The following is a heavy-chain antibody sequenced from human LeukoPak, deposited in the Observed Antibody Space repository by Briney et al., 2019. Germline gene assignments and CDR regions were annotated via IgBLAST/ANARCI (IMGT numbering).Heavy chain of an antibody. CDR1: GGSISSSYW. CDR2: VYHRGGT. V-gene: IGHV4-4*02. Sequence: SETLSLTCAVSGGSISSSYWWSWVRQPPGKGLEWIGEVYHRGGTNYSPSLKSRVTLSVDKSKNQFSLRLSSVTAADTAVYYCAGAYCGGDCYSGRTFDIWGQGTMVTVSS. CDR3: AGAYCGGDCYSGRTFDI. D-gene: IGHD2-21*02. J-gene: IGHJ3*02.